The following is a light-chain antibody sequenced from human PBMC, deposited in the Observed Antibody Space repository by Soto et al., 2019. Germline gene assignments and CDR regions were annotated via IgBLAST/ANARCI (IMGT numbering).Light chain of an antibody. CDR3: QQTNTFHPLT. CDR2: AAS. CDR1: QGISNW. J-gene: IGKJ4*01. V-gene: IGKV1-12*01. Sequence: DIQMTQSPSSVSASVGDRVTITCRARQGISNWLAWYQQQPGKAPKLLIYAASSLQSGVPSRFSGGGSGTHFTLIISSLQPEDFATYYGQQTNTFHPLTFGGGTKVEIK.